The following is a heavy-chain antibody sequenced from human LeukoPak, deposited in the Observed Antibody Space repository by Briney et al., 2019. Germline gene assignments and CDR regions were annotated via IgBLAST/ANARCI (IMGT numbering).Heavy chain of an antibody. Sequence: GGSLRLSCAASGFTFSGSAMHWVRQASGKGLEWVCRIRSKADNYATIYAASVKGRFTISRDDSKNTAHLQMNSLKNEDTAEYYCRAAGGRDADYWGQGTLVSVSS. V-gene: IGHV3-73*01. CDR1: GFTFSGSA. CDR3: RAAGGRDADY. J-gene: IGHJ4*02. CDR2: IRSKADNYAT. D-gene: IGHD6-13*01.